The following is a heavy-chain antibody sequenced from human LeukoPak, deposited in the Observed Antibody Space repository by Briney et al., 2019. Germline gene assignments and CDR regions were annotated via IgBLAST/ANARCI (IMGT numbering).Heavy chain of an antibody. J-gene: IGHJ4*02. V-gene: IGHV4-59*01. CDR2: TYYSGST. CDR3: ARVKKGYYYDSSGYCYFDY. CDR1: GGSISSYY. Sequence: SETLSLTCTVSGGSISSYYWSWIRQPPGKGLEWIGYTYYSGSTNYNPSLKSRVTISVDTSKNQFSLKLSSVTAADTAVYYCARVKKGYYYDSSGYCYFDYWGQGTLVTVSS. D-gene: IGHD3-22*01.